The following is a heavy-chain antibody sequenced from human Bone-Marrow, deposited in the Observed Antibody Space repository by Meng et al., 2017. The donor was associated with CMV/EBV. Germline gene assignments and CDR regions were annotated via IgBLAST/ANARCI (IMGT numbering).Heavy chain of an antibody. J-gene: IGHJ3*02. CDR2: IKSKTDGGTT. CDR1: GFTFSDYY. D-gene: IGHD2-2*02. Sequence: GESLKISCAASGFTFSDYYMSWIRQAPGKGLEWVGRIKSKTDGGTTDYAAPVKGRFTISRDDSKNTLYLQMNSLKTEDTAVYYCRRGYTDAFDIWGQGTMVTVSS. V-gene: IGHV3-15*01. CDR3: RRGYTDAFDI.